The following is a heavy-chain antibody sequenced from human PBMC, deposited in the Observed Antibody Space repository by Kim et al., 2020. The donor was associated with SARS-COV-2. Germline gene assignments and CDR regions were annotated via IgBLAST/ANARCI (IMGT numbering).Heavy chain of an antibody. CDR3: ARVPRLWFGYYFDY. J-gene: IGHJ4*02. CDR1: GGSISSSNW. D-gene: IGHD3-10*01. CDR2: IYHSGST. V-gene: IGHV4-4*02. Sequence: SETLSLTCAVSGGSISSSNWWCWVRQPPGKGLEWIGEIYHSGSTKYNPSLKSRVTISVDKSKNQFSLKLSSVTAADTAVYYCARVPRLWFGYYFDYWGQGTLVTVSS.